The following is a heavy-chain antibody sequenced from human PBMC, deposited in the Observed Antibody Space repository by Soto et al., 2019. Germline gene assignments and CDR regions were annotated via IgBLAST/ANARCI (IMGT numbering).Heavy chain of an antibody. J-gene: IGHJ4*02. CDR1: EFTFFTSA. Sequence: SVRVSCKASEFTFFTSAIQWVRQALGQRLEWMGWIVVGSGNTNYAQKFHERVTISRDMSTNTAYMELTSLRSEDTAVYYCAADTYCGGDCYFQYWGQGTMVSVSS. CDR2: IVVGSGNT. V-gene: IGHV1-58*02. CDR3: AADTYCGGDCYFQY. D-gene: IGHD2-21*02.